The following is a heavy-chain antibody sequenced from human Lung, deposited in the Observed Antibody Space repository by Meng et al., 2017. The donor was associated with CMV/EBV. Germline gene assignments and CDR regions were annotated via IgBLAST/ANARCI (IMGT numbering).Heavy chain of an antibody. D-gene: IGHD5-12*01. CDR2: ISRSSSHI. J-gene: IGHJ4*02. V-gene: IGHV3-21*01. CDR1: GFTFSGYS. CDR3: VRDVKYSGYDPYYFDN. Sequence: GGSLRPSFVASGFTFSGYSMNWVRQAPGKGLEWLSSISRSSSHIYYADSVKGRFTISRDNANNSLYLQMNSLRAEDSAVYYCVRDVKYSGYDPYYFDNWGQGALVTVSS.